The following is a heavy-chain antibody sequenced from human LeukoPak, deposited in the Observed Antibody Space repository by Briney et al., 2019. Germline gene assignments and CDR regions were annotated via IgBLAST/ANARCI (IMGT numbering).Heavy chain of an antibody. Sequence: GGSLRLSCAASGFTFSSYGMHWVRQAPGKGLEWVAVISYDGSNKYYADSVKGRFTISRDNSKNTLYLQMNSLRAEDTAVYYCAKDQAGYCSSTSCCAPGDYWGQGTLVTVSS. D-gene: IGHD2-2*01. CDR3: AKDQAGYCSSTSCCAPGDY. J-gene: IGHJ4*02. V-gene: IGHV3-30*18. CDR2: ISYDGSNK. CDR1: GFTFSSYG.